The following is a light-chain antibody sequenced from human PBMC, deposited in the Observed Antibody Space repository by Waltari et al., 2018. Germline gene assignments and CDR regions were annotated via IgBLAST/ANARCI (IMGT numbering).Light chain of an antibody. Sequence: EIQLTKSPSFLYASIGDRVIITCRASQGISSFLAWYQHKPGKAPNLLIYDASTLQNGVPSRFSGSGSGTEFTLTISSLQPEDFATYYCQQFNSYPRTFGQGTKVQIK. CDR2: DAS. V-gene: IGKV1-9*01. CDR3: QQFNSYPRT. J-gene: IGKJ2*01. CDR1: QGISSF.